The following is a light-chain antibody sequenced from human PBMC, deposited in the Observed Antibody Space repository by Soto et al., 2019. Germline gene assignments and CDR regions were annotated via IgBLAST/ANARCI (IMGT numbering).Light chain of an antibody. J-gene: IGKJ1*01. V-gene: IGKV3-20*01. CDR1: QSVRAAN. CDR2: AAT. Sequence: EIMFTQSPCALSLSPGEGATLCCRASQSVRAANLAWYQQKPGQAPRLLIYAATNRATGIPDRFSGRVSGTDFTLTVSRLEPEDFAVYYCHLYGGARTFGQGTNVDIK. CDR3: HLYGGART.